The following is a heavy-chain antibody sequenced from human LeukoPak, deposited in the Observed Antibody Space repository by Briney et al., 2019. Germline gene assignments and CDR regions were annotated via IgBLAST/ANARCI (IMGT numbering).Heavy chain of an antibody. J-gene: IGHJ4*02. CDR3: ATPRYKDFWSGYDLGYFDY. CDR2: ISYDGSNK. Sequence: GGSLRLSCAASGFTFSSYGMHWVRQAPGKGLEWVAVISYDGSNKYYADSVKGRFTISRDNSKNTLYLQVNSLRAEDTAVYYCATPRYKDFWSGYDLGYFDYWGQGTLVTVSS. V-gene: IGHV3-30*19. D-gene: IGHD3-3*01. CDR1: GFTFSSYG.